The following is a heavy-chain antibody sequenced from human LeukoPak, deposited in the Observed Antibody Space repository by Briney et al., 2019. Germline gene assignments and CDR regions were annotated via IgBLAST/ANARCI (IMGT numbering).Heavy chain of an antibody. D-gene: IGHD1-26*01. CDR1: GFSFSNYG. CDR2: IWYDGSNK. CDR3: GGSNNGGWGYCDY. V-gene: IGHV3-33*01. J-gene: IGHJ4*02. Sequence: PGGSLRLSCAASGFSFSNYGMHWVRQAPGKGLEWVAVIWYDGSNKYYADSVKGRFTISRDNSKNTLYVQMSSLRAGDTAVYYAGGSNNGGWGYCDYWGQGSLVTVSS.